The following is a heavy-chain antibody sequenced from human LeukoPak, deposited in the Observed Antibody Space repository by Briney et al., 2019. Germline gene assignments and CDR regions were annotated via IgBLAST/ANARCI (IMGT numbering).Heavy chain of an antibody. CDR1: GFTLSSYS. J-gene: IGHJ4*02. D-gene: IGHD6-19*01. CDR3: ARDVEQWLVRVYYFDY. Sequence: GGSLILSCATPGFTLSSYSMNWVRQAPGKGLEWVSYISSGSTTIYYADSVKGRFTISRDNAKNSLYLQMNSLRAEDTAVYYCARDVEQWLVRVYYFDYWGQGTLVTVSS. V-gene: IGHV3-48*01. CDR2: ISSGSTTI.